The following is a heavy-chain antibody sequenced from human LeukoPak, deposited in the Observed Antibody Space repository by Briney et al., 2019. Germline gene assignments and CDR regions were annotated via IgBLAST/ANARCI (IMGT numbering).Heavy chain of an antibody. J-gene: IGHJ4*02. V-gene: IGHV6-1*01. CDR1: GDSFSSSTSA. Sequence: SQTLSLTCAISGDSFSSSTSAWGWLRQSPSRGLEWLGSTYFRSKWIHDYALSVRGRITTNPDTYKNQVSLQLNSMTPERTAIYYCARNFSPDFDYSGEGTLVT. CDR2: TYFRSKWIH. D-gene: IGHD1-14*01. CDR3: ARNFSPDFDY.